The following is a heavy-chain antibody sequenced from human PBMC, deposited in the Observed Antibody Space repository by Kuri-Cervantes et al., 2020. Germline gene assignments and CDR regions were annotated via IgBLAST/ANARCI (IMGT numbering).Heavy chain of an antibody. D-gene: IGHD6-13*01. J-gene: IGHJ6*02. V-gene: IGHV3-21*04. CDR1: GFTFSSYS. CDR3: ARGQRLVQFNYYYGMDV. Sequence: GASLKISCAASGFTFSSYSMNWVRQAPGKGLEWVSSISSSSSYIYYADSVKGRFTISRHNAKNSLYLQMNSLRAEDTAVYYCARGQRLVQFNYYYGMDVWDQGTTVTVSS. CDR2: ISSSSSYI.